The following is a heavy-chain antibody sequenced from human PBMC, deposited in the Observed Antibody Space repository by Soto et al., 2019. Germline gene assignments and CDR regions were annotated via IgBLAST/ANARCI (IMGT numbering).Heavy chain of an antibody. CDR1: GGSITSDNW. Sequence: QVQLQESGPGLVKPSGTLSLICAVSGGSITSDNWWSWVRQPPGEGLQWIGETSHRGNTAYNPSLKSQVTISVDKSKNQFSLQLTSVTAADTAVYYCARDGHSTGWSWGQGTLVTVSS. D-gene: IGHD6-19*01. V-gene: IGHV4-4*02. J-gene: IGHJ4*02. CDR2: TSHRGNT. CDR3: ARDGHSTGWS.